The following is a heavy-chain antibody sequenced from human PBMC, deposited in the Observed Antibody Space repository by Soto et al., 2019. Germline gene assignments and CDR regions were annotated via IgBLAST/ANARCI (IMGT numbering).Heavy chain of an antibody. J-gene: IGHJ4*02. CDR2: ISNNGGST. D-gene: IGHD2-2*01. CDR3: ARGGPYQLLSDFDY. CDR1: GFTFSNYA. Sequence: GGSLRLSCVASGFTFSNYAMHWVRQAPGKGLEYVSAISNNGGSTYYANSVKGRFTISRDNSKNTLFLQMGSLRAEDMAVYDCARGGPYQLLSDFDYWGQGTLVTVSS. V-gene: IGHV3-64*01.